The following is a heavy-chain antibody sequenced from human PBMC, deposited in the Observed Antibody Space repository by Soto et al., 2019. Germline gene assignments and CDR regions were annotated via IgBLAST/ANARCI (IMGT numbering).Heavy chain of an antibody. D-gene: IGHD3-10*01. Sequence: GASVKVSGKAFGYTFTIYYIHWVRQAPGQGLEWMGVINTSGGSPTYAQKFQDRVTMTRDTSTSTVYMELSSLRSEDTAVYDCARGGRHSDYYYYYGMDVWGRGTTVTVSS. J-gene: IGHJ6*02. CDR3: ARGGRHSDYYYYYGMDV. CDR2: INTSGGSP. CDR1: GYTFTIYY. V-gene: IGHV1-46*01.